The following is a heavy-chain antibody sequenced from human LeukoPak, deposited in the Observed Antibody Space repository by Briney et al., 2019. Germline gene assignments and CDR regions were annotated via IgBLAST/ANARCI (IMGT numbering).Heavy chain of an antibody. D-gene: IGHD1-26*01. CDR2: ISYDGNNK. Sequence: PGGSLRLSCAASGFTFSSYGMHWVRQAPGKGLEWVAVISYDGNNKYYADSVEGRFTISRDNSKNTLYLQMNSLRAEDTAVYYCAKEGGRGATTPSRGAFDIWGQGTMVTVSS. CDR3: AKEGGRGATTPSRGAFDI. J-gene: IGHJ3*02. CDR1: GFTFSSYG. V-gene: IGHV3-30*18.